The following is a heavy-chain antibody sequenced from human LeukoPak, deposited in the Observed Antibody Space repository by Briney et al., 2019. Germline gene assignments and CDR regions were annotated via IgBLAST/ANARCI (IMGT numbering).Heavy chain of an antibody. J-gene: IGHJ4*02. CDR1: GYSISSGYY. V-gene: IGHV4-38-2*01. Sequence: PSETLSLTCAVSGYSISSGYYWGWIRQPPWKGLEWIGSIYHSGSTYYNPSLKSRVTISVDTSKNQFSLKLSSVTAADTAVYYCATSIAVAGTLDYWGQGTLVTVSS. CDR3: ATSIAVAGTLDY. D-gene: IGHD6-19*01. CDR2: IYHSGST.